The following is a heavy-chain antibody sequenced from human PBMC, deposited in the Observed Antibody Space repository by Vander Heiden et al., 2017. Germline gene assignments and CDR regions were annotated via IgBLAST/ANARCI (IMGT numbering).Heavy chain of an antibody. CDR2: ISNSSSAI. J-gene: IGHJ4*02. CDR3: ARNTALDY. D-gene: IGHD5-18*01. CDR1: GFTFSSYS. Sequence: VQLVESGGGLVQPGGSLRLSCAASGFTFSSYSMNWVRQAPGKGLEWISYISNSSSAIYYADSVKGRFTISRDNAKNSLYLQMNSRRDEDTAIYYGARNTALDYWGQGTQGTVSS. V-gene: IGHV3-48*02.